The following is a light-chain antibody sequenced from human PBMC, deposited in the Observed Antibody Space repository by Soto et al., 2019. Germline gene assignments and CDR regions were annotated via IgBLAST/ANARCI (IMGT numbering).Light chain of an antibody. CDR2: EAL. CDR3: QQRSNWPT. CDR1: QGVTTN. J-gene: IGKJ1*01. Sequence: EIGMTQSPAALSVSPGERATLYCRAGQGVTTNFAWYQQKSGQSPRLLIYEALNRATGIPARFSGSGSGTDFTLTISSLEPEDFAVYYCQQRSNWPTFGQGTKVDIK. V-gene: IGKV3D-11*01.